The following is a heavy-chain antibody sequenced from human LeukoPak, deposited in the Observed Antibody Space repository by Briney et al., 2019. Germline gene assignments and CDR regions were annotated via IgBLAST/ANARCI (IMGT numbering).Heavy chain of an antibody. CDR1: GFSFRSNA. V-gene: IGHV3-64D*09. D-gene: IGHD3-22*01. CDR2: ISSNGGSS. CDR3: VSTYHFDSGGYYPFDY. J-gene: IGHJ4*02. Sequence: GGSLRLSCSASGFSFRSNAMHWVRQAPGKGLEYVSGISSNGGSSNYADSFKGRFTISRDNSKNTLYLQMSSLRPEDTAVYYCVSTYHFDSGGYYPFDYWGQGTLATVSS.